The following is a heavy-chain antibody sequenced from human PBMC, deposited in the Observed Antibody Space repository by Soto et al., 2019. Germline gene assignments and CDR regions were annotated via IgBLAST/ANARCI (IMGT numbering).Heavy chain of an antibody. D-gene: IGHD2-15*01. V-gene: IGHV3-23*01. CDR3: TLYCSGVTCSGH. CDR2: ISDSGGST. CDR1: GFTFSSYA. Sequence: EVQLLESGGGLVQPGGSLRLSCAASGFTFSSYAMTWVRQAPGKGLDWVAAISDSGGSTYYADSVKGRFTISRDNSKNTVYLQMSRLRAEDPAVYYCTLYCSGVTCSGHWGQGTLVTVSS. J-gene: IGHJ4*02.